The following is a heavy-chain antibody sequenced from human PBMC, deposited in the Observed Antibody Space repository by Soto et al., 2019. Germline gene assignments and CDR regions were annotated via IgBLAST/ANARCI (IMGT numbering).Heavy chain of an antibody. CDR2: ISSRGETI. J-gene: IGHJ4*02. D-gene: IGHD3-16*01. Sequence: GGSLRLSCVVSGLSFNTYGMIWVRQAPGKGLEWISYISSRGETIFYADSVKGRFTISRDNAKNSLYLEMNSLGDEDTAVYFCAKIGAVDYWGQGTLVTVSS. V-gene: IGHV3-48*02. CDR1: GLSFNTYG. CDR3: AKIGAVDY.